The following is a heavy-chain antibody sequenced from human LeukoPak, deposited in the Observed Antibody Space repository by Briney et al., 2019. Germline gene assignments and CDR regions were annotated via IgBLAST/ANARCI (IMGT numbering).Heavy chain of an antibody. V-gene: IGHV3-23*01. Sequence: GGSLRLSCAASGFTFSSYAMSWVRQAPGKELEGVSGISGSGDRAYHADSVKGRFTISRDNAKNTLYLQMHSLRAEDTAVYYCATLPTTTTKGWGQGTLVTVSS. J-gene: IGHJ4*02. CDR3: ATLPTTTTKG. D-gene: IGHD4-17*01. CDR2: ISGSGDRA. CDR1: GFTFSSYA.